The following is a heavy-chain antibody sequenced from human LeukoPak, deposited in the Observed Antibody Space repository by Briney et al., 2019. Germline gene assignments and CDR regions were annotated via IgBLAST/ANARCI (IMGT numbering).Heavy chain of an antibody. V-gene: IGHV3-30*01. CDR3: ARDLDSSAVDP. J-gene: IGHJ5*02. D-gene: IGHD3-22*01. Sequence: GGSLRLSCAASGFTFSSYAMHWVRQAPGKGLEWVAVISYDGSNKYYADSVKGRFTISRDNSKNTLYLQMNSLRAEDTAVYYCARDLDSSAVDPWGQGTLVTVSS. CDR1: GFTFSSYA. CDR2: ISYDGSNK.